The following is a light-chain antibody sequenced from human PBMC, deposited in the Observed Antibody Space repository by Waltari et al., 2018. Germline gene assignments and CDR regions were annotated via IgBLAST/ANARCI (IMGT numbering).Light chain of an antibody. CDR3: QQYNHWPPWT. CDR1: QSVDRN. V-gene: IGKV3-15*01. J-gene: IGKJ1*01. Sequence: EIVMTPSPATLSVSPGDSVTLSRRASQSVDRNFAGYQQKPGQAPRLLISNASTRATGIPARFSASGSGTEFTLTISSLQPEDFAVYYCQQYNHWPPWTFGQGTKVEL. CDR2: NAS.